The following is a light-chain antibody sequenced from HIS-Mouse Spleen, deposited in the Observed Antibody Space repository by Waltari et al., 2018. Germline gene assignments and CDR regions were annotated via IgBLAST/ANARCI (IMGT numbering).Light chain of an antibody. Sequence: DIQLTQSPSFLSASVGARVTIPCRASHGISSYLAWYQQRTGKAPKLLIYAASTLQSGVPSRFSGSGSGTEFTLTISSLQPEDFATYYCQQLNSYPPTFGQGTKVEIK. CDR1: HGISSY. V-gene: IGKV1-9*01. CDR3: QQLNSYPPT. CDR2: AAS. J-gene: IGKJ1*01.